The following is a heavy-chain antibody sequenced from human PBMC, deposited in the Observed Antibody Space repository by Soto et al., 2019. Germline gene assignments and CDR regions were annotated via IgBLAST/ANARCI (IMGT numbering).Heavy chain of an antibody. CDR1: GGSISGSTYY. D-gene: IGHD6-13*01. CDR3: ARPVGVEQQLVHGGFDI. Sequence: QLQLQESGPGLVKPSETLSLTCTVSGGSISGSTYYWGWIRQPPGKGLEWIGSIYYSGSTYYNPSLKSRVTIAVATSKTQFSLRLSSVTSADTAVYYCARPVGVEQQLVHGGFDIWGHGTMVTVAS. V-gene: IGHV4-39*01. J-gene: IGHJ3*02. CDR2: IYYSGST.